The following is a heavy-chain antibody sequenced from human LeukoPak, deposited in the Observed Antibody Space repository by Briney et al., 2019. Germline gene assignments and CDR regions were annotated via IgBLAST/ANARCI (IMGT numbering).Heavy chain of an antibody. CDR1: GTTFRSYA. D-gene: IGHD5-18*01. J-gene: IGHJ4*02. CDR2: IIPSFGTV. CDR3: ARATSANEYSYGYHFDY. Sequence: SVKVSCKASGTTFRSYAINWVRQAPGQGLEWMGAIIPSFGTVKYAQKFQGRVTMTADESTSTAYMDLNYLRSDDTAVYFCARATSANEYSYGYHFDYWGQGTLVTVSS. V-gene: IGHV1-69*13.